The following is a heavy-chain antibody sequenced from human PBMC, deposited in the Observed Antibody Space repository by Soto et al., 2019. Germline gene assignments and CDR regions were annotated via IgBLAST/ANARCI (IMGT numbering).Heavy chain of an antibody. CDR2: IIPIFGTA. D-gene: IGHD3-10*01. V-gene: IGHV1-69*13. J-gene: IGHJ4*02. Sequence: ASVKLSCKASGGPFSSYAISWVRQAPGQGLEWMGGIIPIFGTANYAQKFRGRVTITADESTSTAYMELSSLRSEDTAVYYCVSADRFSLRLGELSSRGQGTLVTVYS. CDR3: VSADRFSLRLGELSS. CDR1: GGPFSSYA.